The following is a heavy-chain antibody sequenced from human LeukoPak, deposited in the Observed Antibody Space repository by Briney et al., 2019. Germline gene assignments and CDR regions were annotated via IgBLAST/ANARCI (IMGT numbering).Heavy chain of an antibody. D-gene: IGHD2-2*01. J-gene: IGHJ4*02. CDR1: GGSISSYY. CDR2: IYYSGST. CDR3: ARSRSYQLLTFDY. V-gene: IGHV4-59*01. Sequence: SETLSLTCTVSGGSISSYYWSWIRQPPGRGLEWIGYIYYSGSTNYNPSLKSRVTISVDTSKNQFSLKLSSVTAADTAVYYCARSRSYQLLTFDYWGQGTLVTVSS.